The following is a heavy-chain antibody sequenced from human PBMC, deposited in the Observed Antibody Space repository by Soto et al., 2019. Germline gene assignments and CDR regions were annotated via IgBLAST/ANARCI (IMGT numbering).Heavy chain of an antibody. CDR3: ARVPYCSSSSCYSYFDS. CDR2: ISSDGSST. Sequence: PGGSLRLSCVASGFSVSGNYMSWARQAPGKGLVWVSRISSDGSSTNYADSVKGRFTISRDNAKNTLHLQMNSLRAEDTAVYYCARVPYCSSSSCYSYFDSWGQGTLVTVS. D-gene: IGHD2-2*01. CDR1: GFSVSGNY. J-gene: IGHJ4*02. V-gene: IGHV3-74*01.